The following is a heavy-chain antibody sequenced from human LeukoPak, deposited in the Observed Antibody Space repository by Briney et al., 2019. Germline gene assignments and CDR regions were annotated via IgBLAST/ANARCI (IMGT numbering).Heavy chain of an antibody. J-gene: IGHJ4*02. CDR2: INHSGST. D-gene: IGHD3-22*01. V-gene: IGHV4-34*01. Sequence: SGTLSLTCAVYGGSFSGYYWSWIRQPPGKGLEWIGEINHSGSTNYNPSLKSRVTISVDTSKNQFSLKLSSVTAADTAVYYCARAGDSSGYYRIDYWGQGTLVTVSS. CDR3: ARAGDSSGYYRIDY. CDR1: GGSFSGYY.